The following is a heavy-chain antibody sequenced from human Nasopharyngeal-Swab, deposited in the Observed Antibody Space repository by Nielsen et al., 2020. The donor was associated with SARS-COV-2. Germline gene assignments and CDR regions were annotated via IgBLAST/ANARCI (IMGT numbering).Heavy chain of an antibody. J-gene: IGHJ4*02. V-gene: IGHV7-4-1*02. CDR3: AREPLPGYGDYGY. Sequence: WVRQAPGQGLEWMGWINTNTGNPTYAQGFTGRFVFSLDTSVSTAYLQISSLKAEDTAVYYRAREPLPGYGDYGYWGQGTLVTVSS. CDR2: INTNTGNP. D-gene: IGHD4-17*01.